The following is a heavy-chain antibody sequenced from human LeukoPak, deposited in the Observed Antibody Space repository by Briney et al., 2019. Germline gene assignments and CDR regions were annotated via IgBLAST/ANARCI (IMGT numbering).Heavy chain of an antibody. V-gene: IGHV3-74*01. CDR2: IKTDGSTT. CDR3: ARDDNNYGVY. CDR1: GFTFSSSW. D-gene: IGHD5-24*01. Sequence: PGGSLRLSCAVSGFTFSSSWMHWVRQAPGKGLVWVSHIKTDGSTTAYADSVKGRFTISRDNAKNTLYLQMNSLRAEDTGVYYCARDDNNYGVYWGQGTLVTVSS. J-gene: IGHJ4*02.